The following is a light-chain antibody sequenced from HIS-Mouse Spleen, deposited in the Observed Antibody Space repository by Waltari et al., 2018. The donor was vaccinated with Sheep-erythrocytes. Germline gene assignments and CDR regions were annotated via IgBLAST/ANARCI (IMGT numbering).Light chain of an antibody. Sequence: QSALTQPRSVSGSPGQSVTISCTGTSSDVGGYNYVSWYQQHPGKAPNLRIYDVSSRPSGDPNRFSGSKSGNTASLTISGLQAEDEADYYCCSYAGSYNHVFATGTKVTVL. CDR3: CSYAGSYNHV. V-gene: IGLV2-11*01. CDR2: DVS. J-gene: IGLJ1*01. CDR1: SSDVGGYNY.